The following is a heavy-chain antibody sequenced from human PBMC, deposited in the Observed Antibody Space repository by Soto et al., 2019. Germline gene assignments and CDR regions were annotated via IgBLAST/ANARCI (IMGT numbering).Heavy chain of an antibody. CDR2: ISSNGGST. J-gene: IGHJ6*03. V-gene: IGHV3-64*01. D-gene: IGHD3-3*01. CDR1: GFTFSSYA. Sequence: GGSLRLSCAASGFTFSSYAMHWVRQAPGKGLEYVSAISSNGGSTYYANSVKGRFTISRDNSKNTLYLQMGSLRAEDMAVYYCARDSYDFWSGYYMADEYYYYMDVWGKGTTVTVSS. CDR3: ARDSYDFWSGYYMADEYYYYMDV.